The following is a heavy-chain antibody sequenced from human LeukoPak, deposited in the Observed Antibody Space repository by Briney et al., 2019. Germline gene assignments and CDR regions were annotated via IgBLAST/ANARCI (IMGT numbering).Heavy chain of an antibody. CDR2: IYSGGST. CDR3: ARDAMVRGLIEGGRWEENNYYYMDV. Sequence: GGSLRLSCAASGFTVSSNYMSWVRQAPGKGLEWVSIIYSGGSTFYADSVKGRFTISRDNSKNTLYLQMNSLRAEDTAVYYCARDAMVRGLIEGGRWEENNYYYMDVWGKGTTVTISS. V-gene: IGHV3-53*01. CDR1: GFTVSSNY. J-gene: IGHJ6*03. D-gene: IGHD3-10*01.